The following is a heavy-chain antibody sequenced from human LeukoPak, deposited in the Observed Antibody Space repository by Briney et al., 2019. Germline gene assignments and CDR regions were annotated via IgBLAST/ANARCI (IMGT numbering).Heavy chain of an antibody. D-gene: IGHD7-27*01. V-gene: IGHV3-23*01. J-gene: IGHJ4*02. CDR3: AKDPNWGSGY. Sequence: GGSLRLSCAASEFTFSSYTMTWVRQPPGKGLEWVSTIAGNGGHIHYADSVKGRFTVSRGNSKNTLYLQMNSLRAEDTAVYYCAKDPNWGSGYWGQGTLVTVSS. CDR2: IAGNGGHI. CDR1: EFTFSSYT.